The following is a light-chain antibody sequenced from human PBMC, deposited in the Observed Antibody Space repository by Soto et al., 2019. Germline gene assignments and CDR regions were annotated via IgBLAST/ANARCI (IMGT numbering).Light chain of an antibody. CDR1: SSDVGRYNI. Sequence: QSALTQPRSVSGSPGQSVTISCTGTSSDVGRYNIVSWYQQHPGKVPKLIIYEVSKRSSGVPDRFSGSKSGNTASLIITGLQVEDEADYYGCSHADKTPHVFGTGTQLSVL. CDR3: CSHADKTPHV. CDR2: EVS. V-gene: IGLV2-11*01. J-gene: IGLJ1*01.